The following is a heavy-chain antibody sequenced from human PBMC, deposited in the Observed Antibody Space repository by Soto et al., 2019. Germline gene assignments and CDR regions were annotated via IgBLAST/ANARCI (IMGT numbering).Heavy chain of an antibody. Sequence: QVQLVESGGGLVKPGGSLRLSCAASGFTFSDYYISWIRQAPGKGLEWVSYINSSGSTIYYADSVKGRFTISRDNAKNSLYLQMKSLRAEDTAVYYCARDRDKYYYYYMDVWGKGTTVTVSS. CDR2: INSSGSTI. V-gene: IGHV3-11*01. CDR3: ARDRDKYYYYYMDV. CDR1: GFTFSDYY. J-gene: IGHJ6*03.